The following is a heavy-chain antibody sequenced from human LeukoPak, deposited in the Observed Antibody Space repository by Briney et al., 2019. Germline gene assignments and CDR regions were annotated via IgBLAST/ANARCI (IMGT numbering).Heavy chain of an antibody. J-gene: IGHJ4*02. D-gene: IGHD3-10*01. Sequence: GRSLRLSCAASGFTFSSYAMHWVRQAPGKGLEWVSLISSGGTDEYYADSVKGRFTISRDNSKNTLYLQLNSLRAEDTAVYYCARDSTYYYDSGSSGPHYFDNWGQGTLVTVS. CDR1: GFTFSSYA. CDR3: ARDSTYYYDSGSSGPHYFDN. CDR2: ISSGGTDE. V-gene: IGHV3-30*01.